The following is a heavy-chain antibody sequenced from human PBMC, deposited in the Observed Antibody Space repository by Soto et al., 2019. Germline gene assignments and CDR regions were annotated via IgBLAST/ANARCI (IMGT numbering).Heavy chain of an antibody. V-gene: IGHV1-2*04. CDR3: ARDSLAAAGNYYYYAMDV. J-gene: IGHJ6*02. CDR2: INPNSGGT. D-gene: IGHD6-13*01. Sequence: GASVKVSCKASGYTFTGYYMHWVRQAPGQGLEWMGWINPNSGGTNYAQKFQGWVTMTRDTSISTAYMELSRLGSDDTAVYYCARDSLAAAGNYYYYAMDVWGQGTTVTVSS. CDR1: GYTFTGYY.